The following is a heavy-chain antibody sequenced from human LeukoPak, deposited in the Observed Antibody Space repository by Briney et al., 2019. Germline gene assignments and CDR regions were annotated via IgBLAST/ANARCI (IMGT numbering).Heavy chain of an antibody. CDR1: GYTFTSYD. CDR2: MNPNGGNT. J-gene: IGHJ6*03. D-gene: IGHD6-13*01. CDR3: ARGRESSWYFLYYYYYMDV. V-gene: IGHV1-8*01. Sequence: ASVKVSCKASGYTFTSYDINWVRQAPGQGLEWMGWMNPNGGNTGYAQEFQGRVTTTRNTSISTAYMELSSLRSEDTAVYYCARGRESSWYFLYYYYYMDVWGKGTTVTVSS.